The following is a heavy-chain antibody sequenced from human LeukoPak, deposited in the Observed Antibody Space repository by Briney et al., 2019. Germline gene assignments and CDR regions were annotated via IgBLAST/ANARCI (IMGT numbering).Heavy chain of an antibody. CDR2: ISAYNGNT. CDR3: ARRIAPHNWFDP. D-gene: IGHD2/OR15-2a*01. V-gene: IGHV1-18*01. J-gene: IGHJ5*02. Sequence: ASVKVSCKASGYTFTSYGISWVRQAPGQGLEWMGWISAYNGNTNYAQKLQGRVTMTTDASTSTAYMELRSLRSDDTAVYYCARRIAPHNWFDPWGQGTLVTASS. CDR1: GYTFTSYG.